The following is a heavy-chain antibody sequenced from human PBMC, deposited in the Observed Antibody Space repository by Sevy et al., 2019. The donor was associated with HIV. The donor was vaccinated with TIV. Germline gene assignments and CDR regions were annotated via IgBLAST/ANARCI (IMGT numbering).Heavy chain of an antibody. CDR1: TFTFSDYY. Sequence: GGSLRLSCAASTFTFSDYYMTWIRQAPGKGLEWVSHISSGGSNKYYADSVKGRFTISRDNAKNSLYLQMNSLRVEDTALYYCARVRYNYGCYYFDYWGQGTLVTVSS. CDR2: ISSGGSNK. V-gene: IGHV3-11*01. D-gene: IGHD5-18*01. CDR3: ARVRYNYGCYYFDY. J-gene: IGHJ4*02.